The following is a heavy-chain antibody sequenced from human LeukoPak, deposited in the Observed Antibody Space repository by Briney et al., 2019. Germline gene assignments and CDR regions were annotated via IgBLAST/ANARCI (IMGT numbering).Heavy chain of an antibody. V-gene: IGHV3-30*03. D-gene: IGHD3-10*01. CDR2: ISYDGSNK. CDR1: GFSFSSYS. J-gene: IGHJ4*02. Sequence: GGSLRLSCAASGFSFSSYSMDWVRQAPGKGLEWVAVISYDGSNKYYADSVKGRFTISRDNSKNTLYLQMNSLRAEDTAVYYCAGSTGYGSGSYLGYWGQGTLVTVSS. CDR3: AGSTGYGSGSYLGY.